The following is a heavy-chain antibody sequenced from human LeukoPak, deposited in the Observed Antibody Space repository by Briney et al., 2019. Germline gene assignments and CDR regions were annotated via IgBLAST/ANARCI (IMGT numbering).Heavy chain of an antibody. CDR1: GFTFSSYS. D-gene: IGHD3-3*01. Sequence: GGSLRLSCAASGFTFSSYSMNWVRQAPGKGLEWVSSISSSTSYIYYADSVKGRFTISRDNAKNSLYLQMNSLRAEDTAVYYCARDSGWGGYYMPLGPDYWGQGTLVTVSS. CDR3: ARDSGWGGYYMPLGPDY. CDR2: ISSSTSYI. J-gene: IGHJ4*02. V-gene: IGHV3-21*01.